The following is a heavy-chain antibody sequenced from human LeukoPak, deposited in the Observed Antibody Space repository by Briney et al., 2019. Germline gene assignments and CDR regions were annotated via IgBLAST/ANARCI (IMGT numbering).Heavy chain of an antibody. CDR2: IWYDGSNK. V-gene: IGHV3-33*08. D-gene: IGHD3-10*01. Sequence: PGGSLRLSCAASGFTFSNAWMSWVRQAPGKGLEWVAVIWYDGSNKYYADSVKGRFTISRDNSKNTLYLQMNSLRAEDTAVYYCARDRGVAPDYWGQGTLVTVSS. CDR3: ARDRGVAPDY. J-gene: IGHJ4*02. CDR1: GFTFSNAW.